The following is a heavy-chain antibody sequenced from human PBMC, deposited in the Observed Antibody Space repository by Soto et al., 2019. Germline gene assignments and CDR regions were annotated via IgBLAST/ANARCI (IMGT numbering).Heavy chain of an antibody. CDR3: AGTPPLATSSLLHYYYGMDV. CDR2: IYYSGST. Sequence: SETLSLTCTVSGGSVSSGSYYWSWIRQPPGKGLEWIGYIYYSGSTNYNPSLKSRVTRSVDTSKNQFSLKLSSVTAADTAVYYGAGTPPLATSSLLHYYYGMDVWGQGTTVTVSS. D-gene: IGHD5-12*01. J-gene: IGHJ6*02. V-gene: IGHV4-61*01. CDR1: GGSVSSGSYY.